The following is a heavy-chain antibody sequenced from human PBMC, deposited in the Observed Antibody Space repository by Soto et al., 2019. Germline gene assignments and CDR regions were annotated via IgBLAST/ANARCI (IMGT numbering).Heavy chain of an antibody. CDR3: ARGRGYDY. Sequence: QVQLVQSGAEVKKPGASVKVSCKASGYSFTDYYIHWVRQAPGQGLEWMGWINPNTGGTNYAQKLQGWVTVTSDTSITTAYMELRRLRSDDTAVYYGARGRGYDYWGQGTLVTVSS. CDR1: GYSFTDYY. D-gene: IGHD3-10*01. CDR2: INPNTGGT. V-gene: IGHV1-2*04. J-gene: IGHJ4*02.